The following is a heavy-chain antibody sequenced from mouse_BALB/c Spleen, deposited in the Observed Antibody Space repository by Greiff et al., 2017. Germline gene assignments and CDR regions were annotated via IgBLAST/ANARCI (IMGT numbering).Heavy chain of an antibody. V-gene: IGHV5-9-4*01. Sequence: EVKVEESGGGLVKPGGSLKLSCAASGFTFSSYAMSWVRQSPEKRLEWVAEISSGGSYTYYPDTVTGRCTISRDNAKNTLYLEMSSLRSEDTAMYYCARYYRYDVDWYFDVWGAGTTVTVSA. CDR2: ISSGGSYT. CDR1: GFTFSSYA. J-gene: IGHJ1*01. CDR3: ARYYRYDVDWYFDV. D-gene: IGHD2-14*01.